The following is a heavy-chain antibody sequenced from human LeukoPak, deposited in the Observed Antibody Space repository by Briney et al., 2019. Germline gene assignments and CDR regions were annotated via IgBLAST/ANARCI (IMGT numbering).Heavy chain of an antibody. CDR2: IDPNSGGK. Sequence: ASVKVSCKASGYTFTGYYMHWVRQAPGQGLEWMGWIDPNSGGKSYAQKFQGRVTMTRDTSISTAFMELGRLRSDDTAVYYCARGTHYYDSRGYFTKATGYFDFWGRGTLVTVSS. J-gene: IGHJ2*01. V-gene: IGHV1-2*02. CDR1: GYTFTGYY. CDR3: ARGTHYYDSRGYFTKATGYFDF. D-gene: IGHD3-22*01.